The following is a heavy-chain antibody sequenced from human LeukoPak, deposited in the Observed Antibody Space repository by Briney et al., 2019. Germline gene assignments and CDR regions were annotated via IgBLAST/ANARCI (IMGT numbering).Heavy chain of an antibody. CDR2: INHSGST. Sequence: SETLSLTCAVSGGSISSSNWWSWVRQPPGKGLEWIGEINHSGSTNYNPSLKSRVTISVDTSKNQFSLKLSSVTAADTAVYYCARKGPYDSSGYYLTDAFDIWGQGTMVTVSS. D-gene: IGHD3-22*01. CDR3: ARKGPYDSSGYYLTDAFDI. CDR1: GGSISSSNW. V-gene: IGHV4-4*02. J-gene: IGHJ3*02.